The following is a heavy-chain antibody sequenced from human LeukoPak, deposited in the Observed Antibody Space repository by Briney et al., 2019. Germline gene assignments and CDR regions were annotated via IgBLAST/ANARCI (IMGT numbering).Heavy chain of an antibody. CDR1: GGSVSSSRYY. CDR3: ARHKSFDYLSPIDS. Sequence: RPSETLSLTCPVSGGSVSSSRYYWGWIRQPPGKGLEWIGSIYYTGSTYYKPSLKSRVTISVDASKNQISLKLSSVTAADTAVYFRARHKSFDYLSPIDSWGQGTLVTVSS. V-gene: IGHV4-39*01. J-gene: IGHJ4*02. D-gene: IGHD3-9*01. CDR2: IYYTGST.